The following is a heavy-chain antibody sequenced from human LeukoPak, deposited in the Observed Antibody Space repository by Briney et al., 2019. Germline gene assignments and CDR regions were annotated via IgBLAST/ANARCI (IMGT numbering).Heavy chain of an antibody. CDR3: AKDLPWFDP. CDR1: AFTFSSYG. Sequence: PGGSLRLSCAASAFTFSSYGMHWVRQAPGKGLEWVAVISYDGSNKYYADSVKGRFTISRDNSKNTLYLQMNSLRAEDTAVYYCAKDLPWFDPWGQGTLVTVSS. CDR2: ISYDGSNK. J-gene: IGHJ5*02. V-gene: IGHV3-30*18.